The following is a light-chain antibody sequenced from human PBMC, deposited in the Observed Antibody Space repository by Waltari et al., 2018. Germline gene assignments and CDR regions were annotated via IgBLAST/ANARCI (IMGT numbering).Light chain of an antibody. CDR3: LQTYSTLMFS. CDR1: QSLPNY. Sequence: DIQMTQSPSSLSASVGDRVPMTCRGRQSLPNYLSWYQHKLWEAPNLLVYDASTLVSGVPSRFNGSGSGTEFTLTISSLQPEDLATYYCLQTYSTLMFSFGPGTKVDL. CDR2: DAS. J-gene: IGKJ3*01. V-gene: IGKV1-39*01.